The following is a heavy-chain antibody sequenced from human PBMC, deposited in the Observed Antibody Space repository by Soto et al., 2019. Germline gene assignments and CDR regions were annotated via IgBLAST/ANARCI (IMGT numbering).Heavy chain of an antibody. CDR2: IYYSGST. Sequence: SETLSLTCTVSGGSISSYYWSWIRQPPGKGLEWIGYIYYSGSTNYNPSLKSRVTISVDTSKNQFSLKLSSVTAADTAVYYCARDYYGDYIDYWGQGTLFTVSS. CDR1: GGSISSYY. CDR3: ARDYYGDYIDY. D-gene: IGHD4-17*01. J-gene: IGHJ4*02. V-gene: IGHV4-59*01.